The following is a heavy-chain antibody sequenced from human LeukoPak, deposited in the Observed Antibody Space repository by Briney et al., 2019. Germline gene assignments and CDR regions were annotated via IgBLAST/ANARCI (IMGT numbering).Heavy chain of an antibody. CDR3: AKGSSGSPPPGDY. CDR1: GFTFSGDG. J-gene: IGHJ4*02. V-gene: IGHV3-30*18. D-gene: IGHD3-10*01. Sequence: VTSLRLSCAASGFTFSGDGMHRCRQAPGKGLEGKPFITNDGSDKFYADSVKGRFTISRDNSKNTLYLQMNSLRAEDTAVYYCAKGSSGSPPPGDYWGQGTLVTVSS. CDR2: ITNDGSDK.